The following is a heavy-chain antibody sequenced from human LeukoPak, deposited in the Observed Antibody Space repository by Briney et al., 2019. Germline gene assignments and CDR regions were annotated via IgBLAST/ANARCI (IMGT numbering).Heavy chain of an antibody. CDR2: IIPIFGTA. J-gene: IGHJ6*02. D-gene: IGHD3-22*01. CDR1: GGTFSSYA. CDR3: ARAGKGSGYSYGFTPRYYYYGMDV. Sequence: ASVKVSCKASGGTFSSYAISWVRQAPGQGLEWMGGIIPIFGTANYAQKFQGRVTITADESTSTAYMELSSLRSEDTAVYYCARAGKGSGYSYGFTPRYYYYGMDVWGQGTTVTVSS. V-gene: IGHV1-69*13.